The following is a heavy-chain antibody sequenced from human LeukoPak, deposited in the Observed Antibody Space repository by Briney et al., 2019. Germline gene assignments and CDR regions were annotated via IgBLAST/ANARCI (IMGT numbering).Heavy chain of an antibody. CDR1: GGTFSSYA. D-gene: IGHD6-19*01. CDR2: IIPILGIA. Sequence: SVKVSCKASGGTFSSYAISWVRQAPGQGLEWMGRIIPILGIANYAQKFQGRVTITADKSTSTAYMELSSLRSEGTAVYYCARDLPHNSSGHDAFDIWGQGTMVTVSS. CDR3: ARDLPHNSSGHDAFDI. V-gene: IGHV1-69*04. J-gene: IGHJ3*02.